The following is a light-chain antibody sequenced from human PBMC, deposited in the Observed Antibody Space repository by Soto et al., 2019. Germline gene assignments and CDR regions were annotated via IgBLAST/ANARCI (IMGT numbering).Light chain of an antibody. CDR3: CSYAGDYSLI. CDR2: DVN. Sequence: QSALTQPRSVSGSPGQSVTISCTGTSSDVGGFNYVSWYQHHPGKAPKLIIYDVNERPSGVPDRFSGSKSGNTASLTISGLQAEDDTDYYCCSYAGDYSLIFGGGTKVTV. V-gene: IGLV2-11*01. J-gene: IGLJ2*01. CDR1: SSDVGGFNY.